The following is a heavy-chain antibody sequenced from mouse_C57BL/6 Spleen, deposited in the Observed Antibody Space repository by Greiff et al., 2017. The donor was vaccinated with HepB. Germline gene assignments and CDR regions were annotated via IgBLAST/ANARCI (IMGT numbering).Heavy chain of an antibody. CDR3: ARRGDGYYWYFDV. Sequence: QVQLQQPGAELVRPGSSVKLSCKASGYTFTSYWMHWVKQRPIQGLEWIGNIDPSDSETHYNQKFKDKATLTVDKSSSTAYMQLSSLTSEDSAVYYCARRGDGYYWYFDVWGTGTTVTVSS. J-gene: IGHJ1*03. CDR2: IDPSDSET. V-gene: IGHV1-52*01. D-gene: IGHD2-3*01. CDR1: GYTFTSYW.